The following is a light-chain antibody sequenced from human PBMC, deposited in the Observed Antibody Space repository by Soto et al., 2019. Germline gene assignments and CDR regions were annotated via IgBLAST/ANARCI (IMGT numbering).Light chain of an antibody. J-gene: IGLJ1*01. CDR1: SSDVGGYNY. CDR2: DVS. Sequence: QSVLTQPPSASGSPGQSVTISCTGTSSDVGGYNYVSWYQQHPGKAPKLMIYDVSKRPSGVPDRFSGSKSGNTASLTVSGLQAEDEADYYCSSYEGSNNLVFGTGTKVTVL. V-gene: IGLV2-8*01. CDR3: SSYEGSNNLV.